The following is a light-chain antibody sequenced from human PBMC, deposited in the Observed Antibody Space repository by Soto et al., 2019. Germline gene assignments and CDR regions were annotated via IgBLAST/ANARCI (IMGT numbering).Light chain of an antibody. CDR1: QSVSSNY. Sequence: EIVLTQSPGTLSLSPGERATLFCRASQSVSSNYLAWYQQKPGQAPRLLIYGISTRATGIPDRFSGSGSGTDFTLTISRLEPEDFAVYYCQQYSSSPRTFGQGTKAEIK. V-gene: IGKV3-20*01. J-gene: IGKJ1*01. CDR3: QQYSSSPRT. CDR2: GIS.